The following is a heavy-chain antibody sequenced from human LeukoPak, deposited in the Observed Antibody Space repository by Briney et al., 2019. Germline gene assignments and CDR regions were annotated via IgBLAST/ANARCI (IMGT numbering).Heavy chain of an antibody. CDR2: IYSGGST. Sequence: GGSLRLSCAASGFTVSSNYMSWVRQAPGKGLEWVSVIYSGGSTYYADSVKGRFTISRDNSKNTLYLQMNSLRAEDTAAYYCARDSSAVAGSDYWGQGTLVTVSS. J-gene: IGHJ4*02. CDR3: ARDSSAVAGSDY. D-gene: IGHD6-19*01. V-gene: IGHV3-66*01. CDR1: GFTVSSNY.